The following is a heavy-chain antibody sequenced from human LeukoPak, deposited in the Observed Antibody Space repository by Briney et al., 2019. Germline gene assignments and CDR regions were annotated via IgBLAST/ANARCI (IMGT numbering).Heavy chain of an antibody. D-gene: IGHD2-21*02. CDR2: ISSSGSTI. V-gene: IGHV3-48*03. Sequence: GGSLRLSCAASGFTFSSYEMNWVRQAPGKGLEWVSYISSSGSTIYYADSVKGRFTISRDNAKNSLYLQMNSLRAEDTAVYYCAILAVTYYFDYWGQGTLVSVSS. CDR3: AILAVTYYFDY. CDR1: GFTFSSYE. J-gene: IGHJ4*02.